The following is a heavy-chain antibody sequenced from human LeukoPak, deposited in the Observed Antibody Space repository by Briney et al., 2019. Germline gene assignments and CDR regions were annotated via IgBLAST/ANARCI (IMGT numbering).Heavy chain of an antibody. CDR3: ARGAMVRGVIMGYFDY. V-gene: IGHV6-1*01. CDR1: GDSVSSNSAA. J-gene: IGHJ4*02. CDR2: TYYRSKWYN. Sequence: SQTLSLTCAISGDSVSSNSAAWNWIRQSPSRGLEWLGRTYYRSKWYNDYAVSVKSRITINPDTSKNQFSLQLNSVTPEDTAVYYCARGAMVRGVIMGYFDYWGQGTLVTVSS. D-gene: IGHD3-10*01.